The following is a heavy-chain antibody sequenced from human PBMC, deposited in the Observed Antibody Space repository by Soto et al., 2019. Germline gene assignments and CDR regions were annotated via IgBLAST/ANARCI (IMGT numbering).Heavy chain of an antibody. CDR1: GFTFSSYA. V-gene: IGHV3-23*01. J-gene: IGHJ6*02. CDR2: ISGSGGST. CDR3: AKAKQSQQLVRFYYYGMDV. D-gene: IGHD6-13*01. Sequence: PGGSLRLSCAASGFTFSSYAMSWVRQAPGKGLEWVSAISGSGGSTYYADSVKGRFTISRDNSKNTLYLQMNSLRAEDTAVYYCAKAKQSQQLVRFYYYGMDVWGQGTTVTVSS.